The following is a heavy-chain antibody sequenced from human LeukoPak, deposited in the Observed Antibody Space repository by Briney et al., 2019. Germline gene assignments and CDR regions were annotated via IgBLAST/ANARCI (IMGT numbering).Heavy chain of an antibody. CDR3: ARVGHRDEDYFDY. Sequence: ASVKVSCKASGYTFTSYYMHWVRQAPGQGLEWMGIINPSGGSTSYAQKFQGRVTMTRDTSTSTVYMELRSLRSDDTAVYYCARVGHRDEDYFDYWGQGTLVTVSS. CDR1: GYTFTSYY. J-gene: IGHJ4*02. D-gene: IGHD5-24*01. V-gene: IGHV1-46*01. CDR2: INPSGGST.